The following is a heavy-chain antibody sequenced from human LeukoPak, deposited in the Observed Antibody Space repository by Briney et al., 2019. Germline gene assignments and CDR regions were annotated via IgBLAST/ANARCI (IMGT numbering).Heavy chain of an antibody. D-gene: IGHD6-13*01. V-gene: IGHV4-59*08. Sequence: SETLSLTCTVSGGSISSYYWSWIRQPPGKGLEWIGYIYYSGSTHYKPSLKSRVTISVDTSKNHFSLNLTSVTAADTAVYYCARCVSSSWYSACWFDPWGQGTLVTVSP. CDR3: ARCVSSSWYSACWFDP. CDR2: IYYSGST. J-gene: IGHJ5*02. CDR1: GGSISSYY.